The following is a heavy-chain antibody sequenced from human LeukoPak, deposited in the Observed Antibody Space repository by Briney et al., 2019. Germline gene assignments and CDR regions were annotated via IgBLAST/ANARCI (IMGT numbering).Heavy chain of an antibody. CDR3: ARGPFPGGSGSSVLVY. CDR1: GYTFTSYY. V-gene: IGHV1-46*01. J-gene: IGHJ4*02. Sequence: ASVKVSCKASGYTFTSYYMHWVRQAPGQGLEWMGIINPSGGSTSYAQKFQGRVTMTRDTSTSIVYMELSSLRSEDTAVYYCARGPFPGGSGSSVLVYWGQGTLVTVSS. D-gene: IGHD1-26*01. CDR2: INPSGGST.